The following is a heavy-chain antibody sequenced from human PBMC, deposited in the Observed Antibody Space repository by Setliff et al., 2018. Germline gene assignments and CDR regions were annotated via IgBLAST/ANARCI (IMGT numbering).Heavy chain of an antibody. V-gene: IGHV3-33*08. Sequence: GESLRLSCAASGFTFSSYRMHWVRQAPGKGLEWVAVIWDDGGNKYHADYVKGRFTISRDNFKNTLYLQMNSLRPEDTAVYYCARTCSVSGCYAGLESWGQGTPVTVSS. CDR2: IWDDGGNK. CDR1: GFTFSSYR. J-gene: IGHJ4*02. CDR3: ARTCSVSGCYAGLES. D-gene: IGHD2-15*01.